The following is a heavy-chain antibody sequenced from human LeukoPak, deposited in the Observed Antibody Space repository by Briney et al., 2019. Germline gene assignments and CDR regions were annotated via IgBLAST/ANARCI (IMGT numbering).Heavy chain of an antibody. J-gene: IGHJ4*02. CDR2: ISGSGGST. CDR1: GFTFSNYA. V-gene: IGHV3-23*01. Sequence: GGSLRLSCAASGFTFSNYAMSWVRQAPGKGLEWVAAISGSGGSTYYADSVKGRFTISRDNSKNTLFLQMNSLRAEDTAVYYCAKDQWHGRYDNVHWGQGTLVTVSS. CDR3: AKDQWHGRYDNVH. D-gene: IGHD3-9*01.